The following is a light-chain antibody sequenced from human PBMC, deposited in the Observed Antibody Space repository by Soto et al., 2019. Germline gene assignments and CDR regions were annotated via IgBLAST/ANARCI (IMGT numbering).Light chain of an antibody. J-gene: IGKJ1*01. Sequence: AXVGDRVTITCRASQSISDSLAWYQQKPGKAPKLLIYEASSLKSGVPSRFSGSRSGTEYTLTISSLQPDDFATYYCQQYNGYWTFGQGTKVEIK. V-gene: IGKV1-5*03. CDR1: QSISDS. CDR3: QQYNGYWT. CDR2: EAS.